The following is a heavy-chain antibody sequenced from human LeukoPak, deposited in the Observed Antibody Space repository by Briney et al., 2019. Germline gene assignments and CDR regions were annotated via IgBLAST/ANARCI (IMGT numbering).Heavy chain of an antibody. CDR3: AKEAPRYFDY. Sequence: PGGSLRLSCAPSGFTFSSYGMHWVRQAPGRGLEWVAVISYDGSNKYYADSVKGRFTISRDNSKNTLYLQMNSLRAEDTAVYYCAKEAPRYFDYWGQGTLVTVSS. V-gene: IGHV3-30*18. CDR2: ISYDGSNK. CDR1: GFTFSSYG. J-gene: IGHJ4*02.